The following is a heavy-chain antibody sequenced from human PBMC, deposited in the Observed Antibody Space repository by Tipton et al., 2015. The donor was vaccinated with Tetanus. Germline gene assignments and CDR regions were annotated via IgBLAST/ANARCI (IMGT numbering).Heavy chain of an antibody. CDR3: AREGGHSYDTGEFDY. CDR2: ISGSGQTI. CDR1: GFTFSSYS. V-gene: IGHV3-48*01. J-gene: IGHJ4*02. D-gene: IGHD7-27*01. Sequence: SLRLSCAASGFTFSSYSMNWVRQAPGNGLQWVSYISGSGQTIYYADSVKGRFTISRDNAKNSLYLQMNSLRAEDTAMYYCAREGGHSYDTGEFDYWGQGTLVTVSS.